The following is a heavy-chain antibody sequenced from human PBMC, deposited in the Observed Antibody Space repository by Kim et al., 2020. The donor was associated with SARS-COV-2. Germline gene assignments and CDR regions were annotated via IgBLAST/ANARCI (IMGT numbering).Heavy chain of an antibody. Sequence: SETLSLTCSVSGGSISSPSSFWAWIRQPPGKGLEWIGTVYHTGRTHYSPSLDSRLTISVDTSKNQFSLNVSSVTAADTALYYCARQDEYGYYSYFDYLG. V-gene: IGHV4-39*01. CDR3: ARQDEYGYYSYFDY. J-gene: IGHJ4*01. D-gene: IGHD1-26*01. CDR2: VYHTGRT. CDR1: GGSISSPSSF.